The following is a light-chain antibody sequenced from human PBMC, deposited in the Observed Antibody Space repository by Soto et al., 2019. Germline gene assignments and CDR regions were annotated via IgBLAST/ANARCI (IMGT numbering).Light chain of an antibody. CDR3: QKYNNWPWT. Sequence: EIVMTQSPATLSVYPGGRATLSCRASQSISDTLAWYQKKTGQDPRLLIYSASRRATGFKGRFSGSGSGTDFTLTISSLQSEELAVYYCQKYNNWPWTFGQGTKVDIK. V-gene: IGKV3-15*01. CDR2: SAS. CDR1: QSISDT. J-gene: IGKJ1*01.